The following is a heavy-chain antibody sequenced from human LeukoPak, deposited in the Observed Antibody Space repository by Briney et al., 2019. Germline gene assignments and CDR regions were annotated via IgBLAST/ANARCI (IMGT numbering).Heavy chain of an antibody. V-gene: IGHV4-59*11. Sequence: SETLSLTCTVSGGSFSGHFWTWIRQPPGKGLEWIGYIYYSGSTNYNPSLKSRVTISVDTSKNQFSLKLNSVTAADTAVYYCARDLVTVTKGFDIWGQGTMVSVSS. J-gene: IGHJ3*02. D-gene: IGHD4-17*01. CDR3: ARDLVTVTKGFDI. CDR2: IYYSGST. CDR1: GGSFSGHF.